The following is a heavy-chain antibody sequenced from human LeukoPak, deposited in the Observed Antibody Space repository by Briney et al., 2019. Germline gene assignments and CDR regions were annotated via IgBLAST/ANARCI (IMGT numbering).Heavy chain of an antibody. J-gene: IGHJ4*02. CDR1: GYTFTSYG. CDR3: ARDQAATNTQVRFCLD. CDR2: ISAYNDNT. Sequence: ASVKVSCKASGYTFTSYGISWVRQAPGQLLEWMASISAYNDNTNYAQKLQGRVTMTTDTSTSTAYMELRSLRSDDTAVYYCARDQAATNTQVRFCLDWGQGTLVTVSS. V-gene: IGHV1-18*01. D-gene: IGHD3-9*01.